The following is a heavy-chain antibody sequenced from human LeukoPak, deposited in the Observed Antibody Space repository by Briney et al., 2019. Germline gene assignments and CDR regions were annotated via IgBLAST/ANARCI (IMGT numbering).Heavy chain of an antibody. J-gene: IGHJ4*02. V-gene: IGHV1-3*01. D-gene: IGHD1-14*01. CDR3: ARDLQHRSEGDY. CDR1: GYTFTSYA. CDR2: INAGNGNT. Sequence: ASVKVSCKASGYTFTSYAMHWVRQAPGQRLEWMGWINAGNGNTKYSQKFQGRVTITRDTSASTAYMELSSLRSEDTAVYYCARDLQHRSEGDYWGQGTLVTVSS.